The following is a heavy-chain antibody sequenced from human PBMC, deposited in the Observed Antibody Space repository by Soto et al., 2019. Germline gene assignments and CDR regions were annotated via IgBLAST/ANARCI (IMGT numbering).Heavy chain of an antibody. J-gene: IGHJ5*02. CDR2: INAVNGKT. V-gene: IGHV1-3*01. D-gene: IGHD3-22*01. CDR1: GYTFTIYA. Sequence: ASVNVSCKASGYTFTIYAIHWVRQAPGQRLEWMGWINAVNGKTKYSPKFQGRVTIAGDTSASTVYMDLSSLTSEDTAVYYCAGDPDSHYNDSHASSYPWGQGTLVTVSS. CDR3: AGDPDSHYNDSHASSYP.